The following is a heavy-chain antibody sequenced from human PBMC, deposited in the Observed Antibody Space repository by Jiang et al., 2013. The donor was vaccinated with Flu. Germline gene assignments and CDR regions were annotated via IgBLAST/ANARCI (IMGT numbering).Heavy chain of an antibody. Sequence: QLVESGGGVIQPGRSLRLSCAASGFTFSSYGMHWVRQAPGKGLEWVAVISYDESEKYYGDSVKGRLTISRDNSKDTLYLQMDSLRPEDTAVYYCAKGGSGSGYSYGDHWGQGTLVTVSS. CDR1: GFTFSSYG. V-gene: IGHV3-30*18. D-gene: IGHD3-22*01. CDR2: ISYDESEK. J-gene: IGHJ4*02. CDR3: AKGGSGSGYSYGDH.